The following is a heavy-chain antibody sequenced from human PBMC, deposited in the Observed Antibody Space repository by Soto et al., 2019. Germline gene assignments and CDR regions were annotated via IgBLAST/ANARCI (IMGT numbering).Heavy chain of an antibody. CDR2: IYYSGST. CDR1: GGSISSGGYY. CDR3: ARSSQSTVTTFAY. J-gene: IGHJ4*02. D-gene: IGHD4-17*01. V-gene: IGHV4-31*03. Sequence: QVQLQESGPGLVKPSQTLSLTCTVSGGSISSGGYYWSWIRQHPGKGLEWIGYIYYSGSTYYNPSLRFRVAVSVDTSKHQFFLTLSSVTAADTAVYYCARSSQSTVTTFAYWGQGTLVTVSS.